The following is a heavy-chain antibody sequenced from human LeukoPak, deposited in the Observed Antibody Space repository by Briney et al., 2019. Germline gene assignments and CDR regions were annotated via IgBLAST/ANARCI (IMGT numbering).Heavy chain of an antibody. CDR3: ARGGYSFDY. J-gene: IGHJ4*02. CDR2: ISGSGGST. CDR1: GFTFSSYA. V-gene: IGHV3-23*01. Sequence: GGSLRLSCAASGFTFSSYAMSWVRQAPGKGLEWVSAISGSGGSTYYADSVKVRLTISRDNSKNTLYLQMNSLRVEDTAVYYCARGGYSFDYLGQGTLVTVSS. D-gene: IGHD5-12*01.